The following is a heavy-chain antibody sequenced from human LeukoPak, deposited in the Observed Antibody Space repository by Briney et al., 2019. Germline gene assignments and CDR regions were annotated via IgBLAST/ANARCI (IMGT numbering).Heavy chain of an antibody. CDR2: ISGSGGST. D-gene: IGHD4-17*01. Sequence: GGSLRLSCAASGFTFSSYAMSWVRQAPRKGLEWVSAISGSGGSTYYADSVKGRFTISRDNSKNTLYLQMNSLRAEDTAVYYCAKALRDYGDYYGMDVWGQGTTVTVSS. V-gene: IGHV3-23*01. CDR1: GFTFSSYA. J-gene: IGHJ6*02. CDR3: AKALRDYGDYYGMDV.